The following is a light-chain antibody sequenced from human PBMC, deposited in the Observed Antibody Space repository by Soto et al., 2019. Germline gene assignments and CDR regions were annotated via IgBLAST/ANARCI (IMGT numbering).Light chain of an antibody. CDR3: QSYDSSLSGVL. Sequence: QSVLTQPPSVSGAPGQRGTISCTGSSSNIGAGYDVHWYQHLPGTAPKLLIYGNTNRPSGVPDRFSGSKSDTSASLAITGLQAEDEADYYCQSYDSSLSGVLFGGGTKLTVL. J-gene: IGLJ2*01. V-gene: IGLV1-40*01. CDR1: SSNIGAGYD. CDR2: GNT.